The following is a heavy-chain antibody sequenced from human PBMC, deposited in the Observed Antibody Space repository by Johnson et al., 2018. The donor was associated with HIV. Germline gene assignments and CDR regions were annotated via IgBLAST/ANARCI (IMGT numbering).Heavy chain of an antibody. J-gene: IGHJ3*02. V-gene: IGHV3-30*02. D-gene: IGHD3-22*01. Sequence: QVQLVESGGGLIQRGGSLRLSCAASGFTFSSYGMHWVRQAPGKGLEWVAFIRYDGTNKYYADSVKGRFTISRDNSKNTLYLQMNSLRAEDTAVYYCASHYYDSSGYYFDAFDIWGQGTMVTVSS. CDR1: GFTFSSYG. CDR3: ASHYYDSSGYYFDAFDI. CDR2: IRYDGTNK.